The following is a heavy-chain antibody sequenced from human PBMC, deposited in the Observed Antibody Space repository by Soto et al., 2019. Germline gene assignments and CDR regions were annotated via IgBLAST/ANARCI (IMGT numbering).Heavy chain of an antibody. Sequence: SQTLSLTCAISGDSVSSNSAAWNWIRQSPSRGLEWLGRTYYRSKWYNDYAVSVKSRITINPDTSKNQFSLQLNSVTPEDTAVYYCARGFFDWGIVVVPAAMAAYTFDIWGQGTMVTVSS. CDR1: GDSVSSNSAA. CDR3: ARGFFDWGIVVVPAAMAAYTFDI. J-gene: IGHJ3*02. D-gene: IGHD2-2*01. CDR2: TYYRSKWYN. V-gene: IGHV6-1*01.